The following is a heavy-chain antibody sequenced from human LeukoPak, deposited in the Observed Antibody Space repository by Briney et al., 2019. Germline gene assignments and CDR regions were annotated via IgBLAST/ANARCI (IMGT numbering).Heavy chain of an antibody. J-gene: IGHJ4*02. CDR3: ARVSTDWSLDY. CDR2: ISSARSTT. CDR1: RFIFSTYS. V-gene: IGHV3-48*02. D-gene: IGHD6-19*01. Sequence: GGSLRLSCSASRFIFSTYSMNWVSQAPGKGLEWLSYISSARSTTYYADSVKGRFTISRDNAKSSLYLQRNSLRDEDTAVYYCARVSTDWSLDYWGQGTLVTVSS.